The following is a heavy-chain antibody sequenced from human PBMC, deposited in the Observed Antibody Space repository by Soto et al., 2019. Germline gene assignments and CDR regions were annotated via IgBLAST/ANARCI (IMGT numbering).Heavy chain of an antibody. CDR1: GGTFSSYA. Sequence: SVKVSCKASGGTFSSYAISWVRQAPGQGLEWMGGIIPIFGTANYAQKFQGRVTITADESTSTAYMELSSLRSEDTAVYYCARRNYYGSGSYYYYYGMDVWGQGTTVTVSS. CDR3: ARRNYYGSGSYYYYYGMDV. D-gene: IGHD3-10*01. J-gene: IGHJ6*02. V-gene: IGHV1-69*13. CDR2: IIPIFGTA.